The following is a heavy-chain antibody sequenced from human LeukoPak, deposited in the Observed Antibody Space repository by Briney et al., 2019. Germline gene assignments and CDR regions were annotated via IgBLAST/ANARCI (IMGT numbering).Heavy chain of an antibody. CDR3: AKDRLGSYAARAQPPYGMDV. CDR2: ISYDGSNK. D-gene: IGHD2-2*01. Sequence: PGGSLRLSCAASGFTFSSYGMHWVRQAPGKGLEWVAVISYDGSNKYYADSVKGRFTISRDNSKNTLYLQMNSLRAEDTAVYYCAKDRLGSYAARAQPPYGMDVWGQGTTVTVSS. CDR1: GFTFSSYG. V-gene: IGHV3-30*18. J-gene: IGHJ6*02.